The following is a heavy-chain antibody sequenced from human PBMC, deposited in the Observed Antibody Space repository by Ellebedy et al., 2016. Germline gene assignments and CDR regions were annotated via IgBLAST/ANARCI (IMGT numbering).Heavy chain of an antibody. CDR1: GLTVSSFF. J-gene: IGHJ4*02. V-gene: IGHV3-23*01. D-gene: IGHD2-15*01. Sequence: GESLKISXAPSGLTVSSFFMGWVRQAPGKGLEWVSTMRGDGAKTHLADSVKGRFTMSRDIPKNTVYLQMNNLKTEDTAVYYCTSGVLGATMYWGLGTLVTISS. CDR2: MRGDGAKT. CDR3: TSGVLGATMY.